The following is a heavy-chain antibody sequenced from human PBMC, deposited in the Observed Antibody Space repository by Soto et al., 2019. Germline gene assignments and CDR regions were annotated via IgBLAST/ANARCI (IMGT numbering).Heavy chain of an antibody. Sequence: ASVKVSCKASGYTFTGYYVHWVRQAPGQGLEWMGWINPNSGGTNYAQKFQGWVTMTRDTSISTAYMELSGLRSDDTAVYYCARMVTKSRTSPLDYWGQGTLVTVSS. J-gene: IGHJ4*02. CDR2: INPNSGGT. D-gene: IGHD2-15*01. V-gene: IGHV1-2*04. CDR3: ARMVTKSRTSPLDY. CDR1: GYTFTGYY.